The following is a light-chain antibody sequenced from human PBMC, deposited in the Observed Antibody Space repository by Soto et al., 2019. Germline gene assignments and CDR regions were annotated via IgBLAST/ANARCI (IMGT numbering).Light chain of an antibody. CDR3: QQYHNWPPT. J-gene: IGKJ1*01. CDR2: GAS. V-gene: IGKV3D-15*01. Sequence: VLSQSLVLLPLSPGAGATLPCSASQSVSSNLAWYQQKPGQAPRLLIHGASTRATGIAARFSGSGSGTEFTLTISSLQSEDLAVYFCQQYHNWPPTFGQGTKVDIK. CDR1: QSVSSN.